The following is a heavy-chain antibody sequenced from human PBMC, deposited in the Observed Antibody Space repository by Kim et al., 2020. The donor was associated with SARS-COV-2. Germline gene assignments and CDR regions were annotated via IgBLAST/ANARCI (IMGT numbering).Heavy chain of an antibody. V-gene: IGHV4-31*01. CDR2: IYYSGTT. CDR3: ARDRITGTTGGFDS. D-gene: IGHD1-20*01. Sequence: SETLSLTCTVSGGSISSGGYYWSWIRQHPGKGLEWIGYIYYSGTTYYNPSLKSQLTISVDTSENQFSLKLSSVTAADTAVYYCARDRITGTTGGFDSWGQGTLVTVSS. CDR1: GGSISSGGYY. J-gene: IGHJ4*02.